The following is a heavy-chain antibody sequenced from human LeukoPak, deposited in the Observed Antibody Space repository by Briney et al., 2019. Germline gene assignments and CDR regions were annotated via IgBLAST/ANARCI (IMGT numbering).Heavy chain of an antibody. J-gene: IGHJ6*02. CDR1: GGTFSSYA. CDR2: IIPILGIA. V-gene: IGHV1-69*04. Sequence: ASVKVSCKASGGTFSSYAISWVRQAPGQGLEWMGRIIPILGIANYAQKFQGRVTITADKSTSTAYMELSSLRSEDTAVYYCARDPLVAYYYGMDVWDQGTTVTVSS. CDR3: ARDPLVAYYYGMDV. D-gene: IGHD3-9*01.